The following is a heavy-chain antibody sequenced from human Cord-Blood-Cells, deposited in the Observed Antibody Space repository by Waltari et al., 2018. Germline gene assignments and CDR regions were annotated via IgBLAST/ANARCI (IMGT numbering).Heavy chain of an antibody. Sequence: QVQLQESGPGLVKPSETLSLTCAVSGYSLSSGYYWGWTRPHPGKGLEWIGSIYHSGSTYYNPSLKSRVTISVDTSKNQFSLKLSSVTAADTAVYYCARETGWGLGLGRYFDYWGQGTLVTVSS. J-gene: IGHJ4*02. V-gene: IGHV4-38-2*02. CDR2: IYHSGST. CDR3: ARETGWGLGLGRYFDY. D-gene: IGHD7-27*01. CDR1: GYSLSSGYY.